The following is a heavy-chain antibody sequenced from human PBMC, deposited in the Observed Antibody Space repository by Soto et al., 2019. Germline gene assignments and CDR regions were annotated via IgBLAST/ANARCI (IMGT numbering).Heavy chain of an antibody. Sequence: GASVKVSCKASGYTFTSYGISWVRQAPGQGLEWMGWISAYNGNTNYAQKLQGRVTMTTDTSTSTAYMELRSLRSEDMAVYYCACGFYGSGSYPYYFDYWGQGTLVTVSS. D-gene: IGHD3-10*01. V-gene: IGHV1-18*03. J-gene: IGHJ4*02. CDR2: ISAYNGNT. CDR1: GYTFTSYG. CDR3: ACGFYGSGSYPYYFDY.